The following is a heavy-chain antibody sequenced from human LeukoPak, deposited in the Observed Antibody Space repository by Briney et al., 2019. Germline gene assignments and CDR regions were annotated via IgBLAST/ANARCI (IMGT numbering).Heavy chain of an antibody. J-gene: IGHJ4*02. CDR3: ARDSIHSGWCGGMGY. CDR2: IYSGGST. Sequence: GGSLRLSCAASGFTVSSNYMSWVRQAPGKGLEWVSVIYSGGSTYYADSVKGRFTISRDNSKNTLYLQMNSLRAEDTAVYYCARDSIHSGWCGGMGYWGQGTLVTVSS. D-gene: IGHD6-19*01. V-gene: IGHV3-53*01. CDR1: GFTVSSNY.